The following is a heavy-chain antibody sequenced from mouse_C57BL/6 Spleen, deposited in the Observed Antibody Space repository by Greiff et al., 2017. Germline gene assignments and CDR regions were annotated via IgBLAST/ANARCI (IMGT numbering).Heavy chain of an antibody. CDR1: GYTFTSYW. CDR2: INPSSGYT. D-gene: IGHD1-1*01. V-gene: IGHV1-7*01. CDR3: ARYYGSSPWAMDY. J-gene: IGHJ4*01. Sequence: QVQLQQSGAELAKPGASVKLSCKASGYTFTSYWMHWVKQRPGQGLEWIGYINPSSGYTKYNQKFKDKATLTADKSSSTAYMQLSSLTYEDSAVXYCARYYGSSPWAMDYWGQGTSVTVSS.